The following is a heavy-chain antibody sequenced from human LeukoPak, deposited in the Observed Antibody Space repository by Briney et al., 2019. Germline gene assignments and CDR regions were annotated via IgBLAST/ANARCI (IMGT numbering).Heavy chain of an antibody. V-gene: IGHV4-59*08. Sequence: PSETLSLTRTVSGGSIRSYYWSWIRQPPGKGLEWIGYIYYSGSTNYNPSLKSRVSISVDTSKNQFSLNLDSVTAADTAVYYCARRTATGRFDPWGQGTLVTVSS. CDR1: GGSIRSYY. D-gene: IGHD1-1*01. CDR3: ARRTATGRFDP. CDR2: IYYSGST. J-gene: IGHJ5*02.